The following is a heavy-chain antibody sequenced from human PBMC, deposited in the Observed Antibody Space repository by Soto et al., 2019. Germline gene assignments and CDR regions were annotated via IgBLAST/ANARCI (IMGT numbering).Heavy chain of an antibody. CDR1: GGSVSNKTYY. Sequence: PSETLSLTCSVSGGSVSNKTYYWSWIRQPPGKRLEWIGYIYYSGSTNYNPSLKSRVTISVDTSKNQFSLKLSSVTAADTAVYYCARGYYDFWSGVYYYGMDVWGQGTTVTVSS. D-gene: IGHD3-3*01. V-gene: IGHV4-61*01. CDR2: IYYSGST. CDR3: ARGYYDFWSGVYYYGMDV. J-gene: IGHJ6*02.